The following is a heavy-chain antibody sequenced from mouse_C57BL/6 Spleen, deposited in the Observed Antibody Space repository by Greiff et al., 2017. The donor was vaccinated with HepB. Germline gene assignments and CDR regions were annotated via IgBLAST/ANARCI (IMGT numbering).Heavy chain of an antibody. V-gene: IGHV5-17*01. D-gene: IGHD1-1*01. J-gene: IGHJ3*01. CDR3: ARRDYYGSSPAWFVY. Sequence: EVMLVESGGGLVKPGGSLKLSCAASGFTFSDYGMHWVRQAPEKGLEWVAYISSGSSTIYYADTVKGRFTISRDNAKNTLFLQMTSLRSEDTAMYYCARRDYYGSSPAWFVYWGQGTLVTVSA. CDR2: ISSGSSTI. CDR1: GFTFSDYG.